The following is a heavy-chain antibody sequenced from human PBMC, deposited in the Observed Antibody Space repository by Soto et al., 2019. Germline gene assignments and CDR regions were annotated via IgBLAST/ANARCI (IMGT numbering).Heavy chain of an antibody. CDR1: GFTFSSYG. V-gene: IGHV3-30*18. CDR2: ISYDGSNK. Sequence: GESLKISCAASGFTFSSYGMHWVRQAPGKGLEWVAVISYDGSNKYYADSVKGRFTISRDNSKNTLYLQMNSLRAEDAAVYYCAKLGVTYYYGSGSYDYWGQGTLVTVSS. D-gene: IGHD3-10*01. J-gene: IGHJ4*02. CDR3: AKLGVTYYYGSGSYDY.